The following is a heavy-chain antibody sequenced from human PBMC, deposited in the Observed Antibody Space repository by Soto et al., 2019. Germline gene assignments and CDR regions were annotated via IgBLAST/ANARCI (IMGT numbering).Heavy chain of an antibody. CDR3: ARREYWRFGEVITSWFDP. J-gene: IGHJ5*02. CDR1: GYNFSTFA. V-gene: IGHV1-3*01. D-gene: IGHD3-10*01. CDR2: INGGTGYT. Sequence: QVHLVQSGAEVKKSGSSVKISCRASGYNFSTFAIHWVRQAPGQRLEWMGWINGGTGYTKYAQKFLGRVSFTRDTSASTVFMEVRSLRSEDTAVYYCARREYWRFGEVITSWFDPWGHGTPVTVSS.